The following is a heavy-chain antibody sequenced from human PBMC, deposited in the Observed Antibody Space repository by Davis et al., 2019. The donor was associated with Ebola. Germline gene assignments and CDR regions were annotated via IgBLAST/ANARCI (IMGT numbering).Heavy chain of an antibody. CDR3: ARLRGTTGFNF. CDR2: IYPGDSDT. D-gene: IGHD1-1*01. J-gene: IGHJ4*02. CDR1: GYSFTTYW. V-gene: IGHV5-51*01. Sequence: GGSLRLSCKVSGYSFTTYWVGWVRQMPGKGLEWIGIIYPGDSDTRYSPSFQGQVTISADKSTTTAYLQWSSLRASDTATYYCARLRGTTGFNFWGQGTLVTVSS.